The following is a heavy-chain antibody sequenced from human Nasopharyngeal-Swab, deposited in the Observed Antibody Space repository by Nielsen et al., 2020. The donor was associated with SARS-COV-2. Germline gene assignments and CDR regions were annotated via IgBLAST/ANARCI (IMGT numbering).Heavy chain of an antibody. J-gene: IGHJ6*03. CDR3: ARLSGSFYMDV. Sequence: VRQAPGKGLEWVAVISYDGSNKYYADSVKGRFTISRHNSKNTLYLQMNSLRAEDTAVYYCARLSGSFYMDVWGKGTTVTVSS. V-gene: IGHV3-30*14. D-gene: IGHD3-10*01. CDR2: ISYDGSNK.